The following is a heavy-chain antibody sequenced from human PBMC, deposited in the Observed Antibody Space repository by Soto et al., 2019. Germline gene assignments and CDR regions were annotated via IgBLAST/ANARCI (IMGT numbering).Heavy chain of an antibody. Sequence: SETLSLTCSVSGGSISNYYWSWIRQAPGMGLEWIGYIYHSGSTYYNPSLKSRVTISVDRSKNQFSLKLSSVTAADTAVYYCARVPGPWGQGTLVTVSS. CDR3: ARVPGP. CDR1: GGSISNYY. J-gene: IGHJ5*02. CDR2: IYHSGST. V-gene: IGHV4-59*12.